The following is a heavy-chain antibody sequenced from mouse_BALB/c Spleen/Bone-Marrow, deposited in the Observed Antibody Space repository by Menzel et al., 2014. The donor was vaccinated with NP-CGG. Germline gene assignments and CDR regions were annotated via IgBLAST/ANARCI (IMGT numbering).Heavy chain of an antibody. J-gene: IGHJ4*01. V-gene: IGHV2-9*02. CDR3: ARDPVYDNYDAMDY. Sequence: VQLQQSGPGLVAPSQSLSIPCTVSGFSLTSYGVHWVRQPPGKGLEWLGVIWAGGSTNYNSALMSRLSISKDNSKSQVFLKMNSLQTDDTAMYYCARDPVYDNYDAMDYWGQGTSVTVSS. CDR2: IWAGGST. D-gene: IGHD2-3*01. CDR1: GFSLTSYG.